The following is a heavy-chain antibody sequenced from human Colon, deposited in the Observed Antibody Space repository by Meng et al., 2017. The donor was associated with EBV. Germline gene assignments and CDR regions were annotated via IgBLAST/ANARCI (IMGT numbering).Heavy chain of an antibody. CDR1: GDPLHNGVYY. V-gene: IGHV4-61*08. CDR2: VYHRGAP. Sequence: EPGPGLLNRSRPLSYTCRVLGDPLHNGVYYWSWLRHTQGKGLEWFGSVYHRGAPKNNLSLSRGGSISLATSKNSFSLRLSPVTTADTALYYCARAVSGGRYLEYFFDYWGQGTLVTVSS. CDR3: ARAVSGGRYLEYFFDY. J-gene: IGHJ4*02. D-gene: IGHD3-16*02.